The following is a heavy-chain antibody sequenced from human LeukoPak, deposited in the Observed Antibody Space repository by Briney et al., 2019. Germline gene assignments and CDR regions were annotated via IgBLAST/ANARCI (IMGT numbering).Heavy chain of an antibody. D-gene: IGHD6-13*01. Sequence: SETLSLTCAVYGGSFSGYYWSWIRQPPGKGLEWIGEINHSGSTNYNPSLKSQVTISVDTSKNQFSLKLSSVTAADTAVYYCARDSSSWSGYMDVWGKGTTVTVSS. CDR1: GGSFSGYY. V-gene: IGHV4-34*01. CDR3: ARDSSSWSGYMDV. CDR2: INHSGST. J-gene: IGHJ6*03.